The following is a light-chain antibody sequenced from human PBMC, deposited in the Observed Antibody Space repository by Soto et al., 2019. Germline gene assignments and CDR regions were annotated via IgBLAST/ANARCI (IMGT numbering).Light chain of an antibody. V-gene: IGKV1-5*01. CDR1: QSISSR. Sequence: DIQMTQSPSTLSASVGDRVTITCRASQSISSRLAWYQQKPGKAPKLLIYDASSLESGVPSRFSGSGSGTEFTLTISSLQPDDFATDYCQQYNSYSALTFGGGTKVEIK. J-gene: IGKJ4*01. CDR2: DAS. CDR3: QQYNSYSALT.